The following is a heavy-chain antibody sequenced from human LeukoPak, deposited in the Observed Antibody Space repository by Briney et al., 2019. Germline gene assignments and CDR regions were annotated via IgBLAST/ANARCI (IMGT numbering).Heavy chain of an antibody. CDR2: IWYDGSNK. CDR1: GFTFSSYG. CDR3: ARGTYGSSTAAAGGPLDFDY. Sequence: GGSLRLSCAASGFTFSSYGMHWVRQAPGKGLEWVAVIWYDGSNKYYADSVKGRFTISRDNSKNTLYLQMNSLRAEDTAVYYCARGTYGSSTAAAGGPLDFDYWGQGTLVTVSS. J-gene: IGHJ4*02. V-gene: IGHV3-33*01. D-gene: IGHD6-13*01.